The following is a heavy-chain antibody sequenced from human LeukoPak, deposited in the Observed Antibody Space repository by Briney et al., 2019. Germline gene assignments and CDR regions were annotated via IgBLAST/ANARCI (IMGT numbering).Heavy chain of an antibody. J-gene: IGHJ4*02. Sequence: SETLSLTCNVSGGSVRGYYWSWIRQSPEKGLEWIGYIYSSGSINYNPSLKSRVTISVDTSKNQFSLKLSSVTAADTALYYCAKGYMVRGVIGLYYFDYWGQGTLVTVSS. V-gene: IGHV4-59*02. CDR3: AKGYMVRGVIGLYYFDY. CDR2: IYSSGSI. CDR1: GGSVRGYY. D-gene: IGHD3-10*01.